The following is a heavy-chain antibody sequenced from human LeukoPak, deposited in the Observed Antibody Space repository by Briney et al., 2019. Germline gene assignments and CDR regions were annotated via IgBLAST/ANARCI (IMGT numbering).Heavy chain of an antibody. CDR1: GGSFSGYY. V-gene: IGHV4-34*01. CDR2: INHSGSA. Sequence: SETLSLTCAVYGGSFSGYYWSWIRQSPGKGLEWIGEINHSGSATYNPSLKSRVTISVDTSKNQFSLKLSSVTAADTAVYYCARVRFLEWLTSNYMDVWGKGTTVTVSS. CDR3: ARVRFLEWLTSNYMDV. D-gene: IGHD3-3*01. J-gene: IGHJ6*03.